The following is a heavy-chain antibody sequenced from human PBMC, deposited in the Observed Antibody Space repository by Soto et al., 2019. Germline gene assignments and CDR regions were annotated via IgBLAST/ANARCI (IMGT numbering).Heavy chain of an antibody. CDR3: ALQVTNRRGQSYYYYGIDV. V-gene: IGHV1-69*06. CDR1: GGTFSSYA. D-gene: IGHD4-4*01. J-gene: IGHJ6*02. Sequence: SVKVSCKASGGTFSSYAISWVRQAPGQGLEWMGGIIPIFGTANYAQKFQGRVTITADKSTSTAYMELSSLRSEDTAVYYCALQVTNRRGQSYYYYGIDVWGQGTTVTVSS. CDR2: IIPIFGTA.